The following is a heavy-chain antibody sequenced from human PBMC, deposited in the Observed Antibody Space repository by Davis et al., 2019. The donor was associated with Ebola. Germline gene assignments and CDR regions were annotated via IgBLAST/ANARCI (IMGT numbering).Heavy chain of an antibody. D-gene: IGHD4-11*01. CDR1: GYTFTSYA. Sequence: AASVKVSCKASGYTFTSYAMHWVRQAPGQRLEWMGWINAGNGNTKYSQKFQGRVTISRGTSASTAYMELSSLRSEDTAVYYCARDSTVTTLGYYYGMDVWGQGTTVTVSS. J-gene: IGHJ6*02. CDR3: ARDSTVTTLGYYYGMDV. V-gene: IGHV1-3*01. CDR2: INAGNGNT.